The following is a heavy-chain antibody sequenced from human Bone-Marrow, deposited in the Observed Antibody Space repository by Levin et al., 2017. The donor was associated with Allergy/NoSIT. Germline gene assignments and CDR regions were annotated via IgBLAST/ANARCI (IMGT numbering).Heavy chain of an antibody. Sequence: GESLKISCAASGFTFSSYAMSWVRQAPGKGLEWVSAITGSGSGTYSANSVKGRFTISRDNSKNTLYLQMNSLRAEDTAVYYCAKGITATLQTFAHWGQGTLVTVSS. CDR1: GFTFSSYA. D-gene: IGHD1-20*01. V-gene: IGHV3-23*01. CDR3: AKGITATLQTFAH. CDR2: ITGSGSGT. J-gene: IGHJ4*02.